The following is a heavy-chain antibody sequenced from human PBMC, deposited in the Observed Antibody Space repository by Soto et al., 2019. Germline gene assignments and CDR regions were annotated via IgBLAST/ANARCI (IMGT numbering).Heavy chain of an antibody. V-gene: IGHV1-18*04. CDR3: AREWKSVNDYYNGMDL. D-gene: IGHD5-12*01. J-gene: IGHJ6*02. Sequence: QGQLVQSGTEVKKPGASVKVSCKASGYTFTSYVISWVRQAPGQGLEWMGCISAYNGDIKYSQKFQGRLTMTTDTSTSTAVMELRSMKSDDTAVYYWAREWKSVNDYYNGMDLWGQVTTVTVSS. CDR1: GYTFTSYV. CDR2: ISAYNGDI.